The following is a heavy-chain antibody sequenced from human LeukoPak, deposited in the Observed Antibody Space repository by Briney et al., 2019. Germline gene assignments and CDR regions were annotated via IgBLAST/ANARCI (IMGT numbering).Heavy chain of an antibody. CDR3: ARLVVVTASFFDY. CDR2: IIPIFGTA. V-gene: IGHV1-69*13. Sequence: ASVKVSCKASGGTFSSYAISWVRQAPGQGLEWMGGIIPIFGTANYAQKFQGRVTITADESTSTAYMELSSLRSEDTAMYYCARLVVVTASFFDYWGQGTLVTVSS. J-gene: IGHJ4*02. CDR1: GGTFSSYA. D-gene: IGHD2-21*02.